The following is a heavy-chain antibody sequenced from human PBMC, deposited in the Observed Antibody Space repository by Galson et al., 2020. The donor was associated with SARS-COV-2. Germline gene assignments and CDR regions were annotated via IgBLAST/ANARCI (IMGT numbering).Heavy chain of an antibody. CDR2: INGDGRTT. Sequence: GGSLRLSCAASGFSLTSYWMHWVRQAPGKGLVWVSRINGDGRTTNYADSVKGRFTISRDNAKNTLLLQMSSLRPEDTAVYYCARGGAVEVTCINGFDASDIWGQGTVVTVSS. CDR3: ARGGAVEVTCINGFDASDI. J-gene: IGHJ3*02. CDR1: GFSLTSYW. V-gene: IGHV3-74*01. D-gene: IGHD4-4*01.